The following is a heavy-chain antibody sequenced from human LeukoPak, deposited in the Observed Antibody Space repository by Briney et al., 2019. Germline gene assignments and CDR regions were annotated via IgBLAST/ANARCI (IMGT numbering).Heavy chain of an antibody. CDR3: ARPLWSSGCRMDV. V-gene: IGHV1-2*02. J-gene: IGHJ6*02. D-gene: IGHD3-10*01. Sequence: ASVRLSCKASGYTFTAYYMHWVRQAPGQGLEWMGWINPKSGGTNFAQTFQGRVTMTRDTSISTAYMELSGLRSDDTAVYYCARPLWSSGCRMDVWGQGTTVTVSS. CDR2: INPKSGGT. CDR1: GYTFTAYY.